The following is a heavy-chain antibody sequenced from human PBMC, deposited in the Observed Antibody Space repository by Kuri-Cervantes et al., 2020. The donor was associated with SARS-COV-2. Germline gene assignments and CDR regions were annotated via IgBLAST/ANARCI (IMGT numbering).Heavy chain of an antibody. D-gene: IGHD4-11*01. Sequence: GESLKISCAASGFTFSSYAMHWVRQAPGKGLEWVADIWYDGSNKYYADSVQGRFTISRDNSKNTLYLQMNSLRAEDTAVYYCARDLYSNYDYYGMDVWGQGTTVTVSS. CDR1: GFTFSSYA. CDR3: ARDLYSNYDYYGMDV. CDR2: IWYDGSNK. V-gene: IGHV3-30*04. J-gene: IGHJ6*02.